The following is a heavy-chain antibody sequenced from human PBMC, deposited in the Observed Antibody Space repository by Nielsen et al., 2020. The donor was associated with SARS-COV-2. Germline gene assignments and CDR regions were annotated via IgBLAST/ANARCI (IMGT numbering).Heavy chain of an antibody. J-gene: IGHJ4*02. CDR2: ISYDGSNK. V-gene: IGHV3-30*04. Sequence: GESLKISCAASGFTFSSYAMHWVRQAPGKGLEWVAVISYDGSNKYYADSVKGRFTISRDNSKNTLYLQMNSLRAEDTAVYYCAKLGGGAGFDYWGQGTLVTVSS. CDR3: AKLGGGAGFDY. CDR1: GFTFSSYA. D-gene: IGHD1-26*01.